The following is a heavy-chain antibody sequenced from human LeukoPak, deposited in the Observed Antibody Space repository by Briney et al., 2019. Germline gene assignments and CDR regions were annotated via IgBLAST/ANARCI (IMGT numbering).Heavy chain of an antibody. D-gene: IGHD3-16*02. CDR3: ARRKAYYDYVWGSYREVQFDY. CDR2: IYHSGST. V-gene: IGHV4-38-2*02. Sequence: SETLSLTCTVSGYSISSGYYWGWIRQPPGKGLEWIGSIYHSGSTYYNPSLKSRVTISVDTSKNQFSLKLSSVTAADTAVYYCARRKAYYDYVWGSYREVQFDYWGQGTLVTVSS. J-gene: IGHJ4*02. CDR1: GYSISSGYY.